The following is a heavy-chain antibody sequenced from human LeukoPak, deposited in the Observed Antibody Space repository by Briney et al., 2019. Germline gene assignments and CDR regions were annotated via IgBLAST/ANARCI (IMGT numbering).Heavy chain of an antibody. J-gene: IGHJ4*02. CDR3: ARDRNIVATEFDY. D-gene: IGHD5-12*01. Sequence: GASVKVSCKASGYTFTGYYMHWVRQAPGQGLEWMGWINPNSGGTNYAQKFQGWVTMTRDTSISTAYMELSRLRSDDTAVYYCARDRNIVATEFDYWGRGTLVTVSS. V-gene: IGHV1-2*04. CDR2: INPNSGGT. CDR1: GYTFTGYY.